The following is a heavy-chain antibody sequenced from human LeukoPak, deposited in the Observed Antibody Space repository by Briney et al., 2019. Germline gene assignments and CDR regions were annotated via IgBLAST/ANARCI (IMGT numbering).Heavy chain of an antibody. J-gene: IGHJ4*02. D-gene: IGHD6-13*01. CDR1: GRILSSSDYY. CDR3: ARDRQQVVRGDYFDY. Sequence: SETLSLTCTVSGRILSSSDYYWGWIRQPPGKGLEWVGSIYYSGSTYYNPSLKSRVTISLDTSKNQFSLKLNSVTAADTAVYYCARDRQQVVRGDYFDYWGQGTLVTVSS. CDR2: IYYSGST. V-gene: IGHV4-39*07.